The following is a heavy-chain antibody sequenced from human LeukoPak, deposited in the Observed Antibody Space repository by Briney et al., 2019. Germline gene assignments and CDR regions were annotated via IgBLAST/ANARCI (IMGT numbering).Heavy chain of an antibody. CDR2: MNPNSGNT. D-gene: IGHD4-17*01. Sequence: ASVKVSCKASGYTFTSYDINWVRQATGQGLEWMGWMNPNSGNTGCAQKFQGRVTITRNTSISTAYMELSSLRSEDTAVYYCARGVTVLGTVTTPDYFDYWGQGTLVTVSS. V-gene: IGHV1-8*03. CDR3: ARGVTVLGTVTTPDYFDY. CDR1: GYTFTSYD. J-gene: IGHJ4*02.